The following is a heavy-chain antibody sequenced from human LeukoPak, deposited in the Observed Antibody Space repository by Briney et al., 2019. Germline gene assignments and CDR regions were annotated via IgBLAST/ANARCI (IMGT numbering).Heavy chain of an antibody. CDR2: IYYSGHT. J-gene: IGHJ4*02. CDR3: ARGDYDLIDY. CDR1: GGSISSYY. D-gene: IGHD3-22*01. Sequence: KPSETLSLTCTVSGGSISSYYWSWIRQPPGKGPEWIGYIYYSGHTNYNPSLKIRVTISVDPSKNQFSLKLTSVTAADSAVYYCARGDYDLIDYWGQGTLVTVSS. V-gene: IGHV4-59*01.